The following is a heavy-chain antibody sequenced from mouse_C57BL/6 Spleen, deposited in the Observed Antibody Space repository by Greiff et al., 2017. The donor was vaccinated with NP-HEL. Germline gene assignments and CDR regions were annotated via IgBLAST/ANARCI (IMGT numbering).Heavy chain of an antibody. CDR1: GFTFSSYA. V-gene: IGHV5-4*01. D-gene: IGHD2-5*01. CDR3: ARDRSNAFDY. CDR2: ISDGGSYT. Sequence: VQLQQSGGGLVKPGGSLKLSCAASGFTFSSYAMSWVRQTPEKRLEWVATISDGGSYTYYPDNVKGRFTISRDNAKNNLYLQMSHLKSEDTAMYYCARDRSNAFDYWGQGTTRTVSS. J-gene: IGHJ2*01.